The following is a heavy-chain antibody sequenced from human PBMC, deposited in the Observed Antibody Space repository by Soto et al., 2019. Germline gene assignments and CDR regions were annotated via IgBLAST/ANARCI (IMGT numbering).Heavy chain of an antibody. Sequence: PGQSQKISCKVAGYTFTSYWIGWVRKIRGKLLEWMGIIYPGDSDTRYSPSFQGQVTISADKAISTAYLQWSSLKASDTAMYYCARQGDTAMVNDWFDPWGQRTLVTVSS. CDR2: IYPGDSDT. CDR3: ARQGDTAMVNDWFDP. J-gene: IGHJ5*01. D-gene: IGHD5-18*01. CDR1: GYTFTSYW. V-gene: IGHV5-51*01.